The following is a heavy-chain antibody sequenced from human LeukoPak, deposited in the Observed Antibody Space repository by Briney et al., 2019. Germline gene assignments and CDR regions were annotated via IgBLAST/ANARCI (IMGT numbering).Heavy chain of an antibody. Sequence: GGSLRLSCAISGFTFSACELTWVRQAPGKGLEWVSYISRSGSTRYYADSVKGRFTISRDNAKNSLYLQMNSLRAEDTAVYYCAGVATMVRVPLDALDIWGQGTMVSVSS. CDR2: ISRSGSTR. CDR3: AGVATMVRVPLDALDI. D-gene: IGHD3-10*01. J-gene: IGHJ3*02. V-gene: IGHV3-48*03. CDR1: GFTFSACE.